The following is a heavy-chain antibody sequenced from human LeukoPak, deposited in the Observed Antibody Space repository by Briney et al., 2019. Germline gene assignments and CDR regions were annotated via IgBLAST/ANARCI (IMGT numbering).Heavy chain of an antibody. CDR2: ISGDAVYT. D-gene: IGHD5-18*01. Sequence: GGSLRLSCAASGFTFSSYAMIWVRQAPGKALEWVSAISGDAVYTAYADSVKGRFTISRDNAKNSLYLQMNSLRAEDTAVYYCAREGDTTMVTVDYWGQGTLVTVSS. V-gene: IGHV3-23*01. CDR3: AREGDTTMVTVDY. J-gene: IGHJ4*02. CDR1: GFTFSSYA.